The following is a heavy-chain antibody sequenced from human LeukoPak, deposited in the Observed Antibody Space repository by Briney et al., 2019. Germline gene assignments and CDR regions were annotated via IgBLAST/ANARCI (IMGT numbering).Heavy chain of an antibody. CDR2: IGGSGGST. J-gene: IGHJ1*01. CDR1: GFTFSSYA. CDR3: AKSKYSSGWYEVQH. Sequence: GGSLRLSCAASGFTFSSYAMSWVRQAPGKGLEWVSAIGGSGGSTYYADSVKGRFTISRDNSKNTLYLQMNSLRAEDTAVYYCAKSKYSSGWYEVQHWGQGTLVTVSS. V-gene: IGHV3-23*01. D-gene: IGHD6-19*01.